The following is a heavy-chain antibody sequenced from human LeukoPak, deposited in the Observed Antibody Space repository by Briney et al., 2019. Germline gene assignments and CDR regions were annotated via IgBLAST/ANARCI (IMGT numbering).Heavy chain of an antibody. J-gene: IGHJ3*02. V-gene: IGHV1-46*01. CDR1: GYTFTSYY. CDR3: AREIASYQARDAFDI. Sequence: ASVKVSCKASGYTFTSYYMHWVRQAPGQGLEWMGIINPSGGSTSYAQKFQGRVTMTRDTSTSTVYMELSSLRSEDTAVYYCAREIASYQARDAFDIWGQGTMVTVSS. D-gene: IGHD5-18*01. CDR2: INPSGGST.